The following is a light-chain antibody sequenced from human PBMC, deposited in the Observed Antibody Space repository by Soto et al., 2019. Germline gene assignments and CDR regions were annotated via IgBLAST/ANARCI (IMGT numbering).Light chain of an antibody. CDR1: QNVAYY. CDR2: DAS. Sequence: ASQNVAYYLDWYQQKPGKAPRLLIHDASNWDTGVAARFSGGGGGTDFTLTISSLEPEDFAGYYCQQSYTRPQTFGEGTKVDIK. J-gene: IGKJ1*01. V-gene: IGKV3-11*01. CDR3: QQSYTRPQT.